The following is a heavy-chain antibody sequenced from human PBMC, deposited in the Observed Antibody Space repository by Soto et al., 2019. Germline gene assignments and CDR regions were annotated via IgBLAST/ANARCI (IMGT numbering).Heavy chain of an antibody. Sequence: EVQLVQSGAEVKKPGESLKISCEISGYNFTAYWLGWVRQMPGKGLEWMGNIHPSDSETHYRPSFQGQVTFSADKSISTAYLQWATLKASDTAIYFCARLVSPGAIFFDSWGQGTLVTVSP. D-gene: IGHD6-25*01. CDR1: GYNFTAYW. CDR2: IHPSDSET. J-gene: IGHJ4*02. V-gene: IGHV5-51*01. CDR3: ARLVSPGAIFFDS.